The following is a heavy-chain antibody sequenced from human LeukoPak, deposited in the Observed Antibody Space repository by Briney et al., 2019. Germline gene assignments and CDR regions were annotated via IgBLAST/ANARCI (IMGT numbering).Heavy chain of an antibody. V-gene: IGHV4-34*01. CDR2: INHSGST. CDR1: GGSFSGYY. J-gene: IGHJ5*02. Sequence: SETLSLTCAVYGGSFSGYYWSWIRQPPGKGLEWIGEINHSGSTNYNPSLKSRVTISVDTSKNQFYLKLSSVTAADTAVYYCARRWNIVLMGRPNYNWFDPWGQGTLVTVSS. CDR3: ARRWNIVLMGRPNYNWFDP. D-gene: IGHD2-8*01.